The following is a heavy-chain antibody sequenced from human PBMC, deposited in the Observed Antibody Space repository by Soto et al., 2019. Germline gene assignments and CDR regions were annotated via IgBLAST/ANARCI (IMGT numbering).Heavy chain of an antibody. CDR1: GFTFSSYG. CDR2: IWYDGSNK. J-gene: IGHJ4*02. V-gene: IGHV3-33*01. D-gene: IGHD3-9*01. CDR3: ARDFVGANFDWLSVYFDY. Sequence: GGSLRLSCAASGFTFSSYGMHWVRQAPGKGLEWVAVIWYDGSNKYYADSVKGRFTISRDNSKNTLYLQMNSLRAEDTAVYYCARDFVGANFDWLSVYFDYWGQGTLVTVSS.